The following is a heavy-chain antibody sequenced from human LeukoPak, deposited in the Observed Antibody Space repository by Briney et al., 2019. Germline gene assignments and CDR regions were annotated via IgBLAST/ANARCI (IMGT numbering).Heavy chain of an antibody. CDR1: GFTFSSYW. Sequence: GGSLRLSCAASGFTFSSYWMSWVRQAPGKGLEWVANIKQDGSEKYYVDSVKGRFTISRDNAKNSMYLQMNSLRAEDTAVSYCASPVYDFWSGYYFLDYWGQGTLVTVSS. J-gene: IGHJ4*02. D-gene: IGHD3-3*01. CDR3: ASPVYDFWSGYYFLDY. V-gene: IGHV3-7*01. CDR2: IKQDGSEK.